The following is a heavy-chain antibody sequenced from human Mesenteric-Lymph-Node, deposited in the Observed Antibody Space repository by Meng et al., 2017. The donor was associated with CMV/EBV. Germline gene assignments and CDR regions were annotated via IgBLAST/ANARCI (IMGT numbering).Heavy chain of an antibody. J-gene: IGHJ4*02. CDR3: TRDRTGWETATISIDY. CDR2: IRSKAYSGTT. V-gene: IGHV3-49*04. D-gene: IGHD5-24*01. CDR1: GFTFSNSE. Sequence: GESLKISCAASGFTFSNSEMNWVRQAPGKGLEWIGFIRSKAYSGTTEYAASVKGRFTISRDNSKNIAYLQMNSLKIEDTAVYYCTRDRTGWETATISIDYWGQGTLVTVSS.